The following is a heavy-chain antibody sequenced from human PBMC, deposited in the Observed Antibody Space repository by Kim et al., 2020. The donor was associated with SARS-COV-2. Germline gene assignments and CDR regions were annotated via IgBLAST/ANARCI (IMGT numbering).Heavy chain of an antibody. V-gene: IGHV3-33*01. Sequence: GGSLRLSCAASGFTFSSYGMHWVRQAPGKGLEWVAVIWYDGSNKYYADSVKGRFTISRDNSKNTLYLQMNSLRAEDTAVYYCARPARMRSWHSHYFDYWGQGTLVTVSS. CDR2: IWYDGSNK. D-gene: IGHD6-13*01. J-gene: IGHJ4*02. CDR1: GFTFSSYG. CDR3: ARPARMRSWHSHYFDY.